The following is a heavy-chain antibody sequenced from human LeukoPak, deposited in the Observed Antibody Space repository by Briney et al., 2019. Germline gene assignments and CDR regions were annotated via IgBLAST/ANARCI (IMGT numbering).Heavy chain of an antibody. CDR2: ISWNSGSI. D-gene: IGHD6-19*01. V-gene: IGHV3-9*03. CDR1: GFTFDDYA. Sequence: GGSLRLSCAASGFTFDDYAMHWVRQAPGKGLEWVSGISWNSGSIGYADSVKGRFTISRDNAKNSLYLQMNSLRAGDMALYYCAKGVRIAVAGPDAFDIWGQGTMVTVSS. CDR3: AKGVRIAVAGPDAFDI. J-gene: IGHJ3*02.